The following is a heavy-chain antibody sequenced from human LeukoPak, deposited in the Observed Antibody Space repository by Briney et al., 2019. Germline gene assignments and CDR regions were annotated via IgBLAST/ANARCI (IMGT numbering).Heavy chain of an antibody. CDR2: IYYSGST. CDR3: ASYFGNYFDY. Sequence: SETLSLTCTVSGGSISSYYWSWIRQPPGKGLEWIGYIYYSGSTNYNPSLKSRVTISVDTSKNQFSLKLSSVTAADTAVYYCASYFGNYFDYWGQGTLITVSS. J-gene: IGHJ4*02. D-gene: IGHD2/OR15-2a*01. V-gene: IGHV4-59*01. CDR1: GGSISSYY.